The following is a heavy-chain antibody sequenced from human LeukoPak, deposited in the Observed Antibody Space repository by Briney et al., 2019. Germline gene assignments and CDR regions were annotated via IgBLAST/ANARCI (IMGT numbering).Heavy chain of an antibody. CDR3: ARSPLAHSGTYSEE. CDR2: IIPILVTP. CDR1: GGSFSSRS. V-gene: IGHV1-69*16. D-gene: IGHD1-26*01. Sequence: SVKVSCKASGGSFSSRSITWVRQAPGQGLESMGGIIPILVTPNYAQKFQGRVTITTDESTTTAYMELTSLRSEDTAEYYCARSPLAHSGTYSEEWGQGTLVTVSS. J-gene: IGHJ4*02.